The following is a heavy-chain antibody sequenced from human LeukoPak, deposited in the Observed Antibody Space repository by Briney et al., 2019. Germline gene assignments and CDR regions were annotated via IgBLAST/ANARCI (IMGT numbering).Heavy chain of an antibody. V-gene: IGHV4-61*02. CDR1: GDSISSGDYY. J-gene: IGHJ4*02. CDR2: ISSSGST. CDR3: ARGGRPRLRYFDWFKIYYFDY. D-gene: IGHD3-9*01. Sequence: PSETLSLTCTVSGDSISSGDYYWSWIRQPAGKGLEWIGRISSSGSTNYNPSLKSRVTISVDTSKNQFSLKLSSVTAADTAVYYCARGGRPRLRYFDWFKIYYFDYWGQGTLVTVSS.